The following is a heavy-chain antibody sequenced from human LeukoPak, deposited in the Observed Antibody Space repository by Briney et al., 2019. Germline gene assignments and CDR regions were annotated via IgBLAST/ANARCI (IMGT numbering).Heavy chain of an antibody. CDR3: AKELVSRSSLSFDY. CDR2: INQDGSEI. Sequence: GESLRLSCAASGFTFSRFRMSWVRQPPGKGLEWVANINQDGSEIYYVDSVKGRFTVSTDNAKNSLYLQMTSLRAEDTAVYYCAKELVSRSSLSFDYWGQGTRVTVSS. V-gene: IGHV3-7*01. J-gene: IGHJ4*02. CDR1: GFTFSRFR. D-gene: IGHD2-2*01.